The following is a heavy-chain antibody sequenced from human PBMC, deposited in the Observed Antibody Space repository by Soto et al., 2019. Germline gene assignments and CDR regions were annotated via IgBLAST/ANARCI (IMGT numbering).Heavy chain of an antibody. V-gene: IGHV3-33*01. CDR3: ARVPEYQLLWVDYYYGMDV. Sequence: PGGSLRLSCAASGFTFSSYGMHWVRQAPGKGLEWVAVIWYDGSNKYYADSVKGRFTISRDNSKNTLYLQMNSLRAEDTAVYYCARVPEYQLLWVDYYYGMDVWGQGTTVTVSS. J-gene: IGHJ6*02. CDR2: IWYDGSNK. D-gene: IGHD2-2*01. CDR1: GFTFSSYG.